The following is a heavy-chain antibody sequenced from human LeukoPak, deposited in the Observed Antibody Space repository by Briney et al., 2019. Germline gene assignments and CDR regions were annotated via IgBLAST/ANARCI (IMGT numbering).Heavy chain of an antibody. D-gene: IGHD1-7*01. Sequence: TSETLSLTCAVYGGSFSGYYWSWIRQPPGKGLEWIGEINHSGSTNYNPSLKSRVTISVDTSKNQFSLKLSSVTAADTAVYYCARGRSRNYLYNWFDPWGQGTLVTVSS. CDR3: ARGRSRNYLYNWFDP. J-gene: IGHJ5*02. CDR1: GGSFSGYY. CDR2: INHSGST. V-gene: IGHV4-34*01.